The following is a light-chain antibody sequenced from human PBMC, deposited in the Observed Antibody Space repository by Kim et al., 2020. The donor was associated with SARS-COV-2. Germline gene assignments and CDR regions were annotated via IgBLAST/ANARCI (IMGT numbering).Light chain of an antibody. V-gene: IGKV1-39*01. CDR2: AAS. CDR1: QSIDNY. CDR3: QQNYKTPYT. Sequence: SAYVGDRVTITCRASQSIDNYLNWYQQKPGKAPKLLIYAASSLQSGVPSRFSGSGSGTDFTLTISSLQPEDFASYYCQQNYKTPYTFGQGTKVEIK. J-gene: IGKJ2*01.